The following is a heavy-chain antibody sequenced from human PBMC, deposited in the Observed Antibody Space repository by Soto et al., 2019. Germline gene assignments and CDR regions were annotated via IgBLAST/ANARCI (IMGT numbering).Heavy chain of an antibody. D-gene: IGHD1-26*01. CDR1: GFTFSSYG. J-gene: IGHJ4*02. CDR3: AKDQGVGATTPPVGY. Sequence: QVQLVESGGGVVQPGRSLRLSCAASGFTFSSYGMHWVRQAPGKGLEWVAVISYDGSNKYYADSVKGRFTISRDNSKNTLYLQMNSLRGEDTAVYYCAKDQGVGATTPPVGYWGQGTLVTVSS. V-gene: IGHV3-30*18. CDR2: ISYDGSNK.